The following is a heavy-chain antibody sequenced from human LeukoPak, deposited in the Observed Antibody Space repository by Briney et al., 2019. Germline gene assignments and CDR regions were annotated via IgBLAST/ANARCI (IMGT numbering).Heavy chain of an antibody. J-gene: IGHJ5*02. CDR3: ARQGIPNYDSSGYYYPNWFDP. Sequence: GESLKISCKGSGYSFTSYWIGWVRQIPGKGLEWMGIIYPGDSDTRYSPSFQGQVTISADKSISTAYLQWSSLKASDTAMYYCARQGIPNYDSSGYYYPNWFDPWGQGTLVTVSS. V-gene: IGHV5-51*01. CDR2: IYPGDSDT. CDR1: GYSFTSYW. D-gene: IGHD3-22*01.